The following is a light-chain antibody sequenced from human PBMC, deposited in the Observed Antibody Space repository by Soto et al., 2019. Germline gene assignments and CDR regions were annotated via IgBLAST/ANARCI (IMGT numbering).Light chain of an antibody. Sequence: EVVLTQSPGTLSLSPGERATLSCRASQNVVYNYLAWYQQNPGQAPRLLIYGASSRATGIPDSVSGSGSGTDFILTISRVEPEDVAVYYCQQYGSAPFTFGPGTKVDI. CDR2: GAS. V-gene: IGKV3-20*01. CDR1: QNVVYNY. J-gene: IGKJ3*01. CDR3: QQYGSAPFT.